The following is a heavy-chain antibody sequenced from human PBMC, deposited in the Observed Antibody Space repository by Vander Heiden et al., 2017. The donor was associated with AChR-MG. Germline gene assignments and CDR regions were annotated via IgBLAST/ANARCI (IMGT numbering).Heavy chain of an antibody. D-gene: IGHD6-13*01. CDR2: ISGSGGST. J-gene: IGHJ6*02. Sequence: EVQLLESGGGLVQPGGSLRLSCAASGFTFNNYAMSWVRRAPGKGLEWVSAISGSGGSTYYADSVKGRFTISRDNSKNTLDLQMNSLRAEDTAVYSCAKDQRISTIAGPAGMDVWGQGTTVTVSS. CDR3: AKDQRISTIAGPAGMDV. CDR1: GFTFNNYA. V-gene: IGHV3-23*01.